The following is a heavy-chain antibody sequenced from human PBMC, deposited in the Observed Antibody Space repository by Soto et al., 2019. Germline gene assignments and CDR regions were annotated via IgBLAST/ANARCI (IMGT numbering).Heavy chain of an antibody. D-gene: IGHD2-2*01. J-gene: IGHJ5*02. CDR3: ARGRIVVVPAAIKNWFDP. V-gene: IGHV4-34*01. Sequence: SETLSLTCAVYGGSFSGYYWSWIRQPPGKGLEWIGEINHSGSTNYNPSLKSRVTISVDTSKNQFSLKLSSVTAADTAVYYCARGRIVVVPAAIKNWFDPWGQGTLVTSPQ. CDR2: INHSGST. CDR1: GGSFSGYY.